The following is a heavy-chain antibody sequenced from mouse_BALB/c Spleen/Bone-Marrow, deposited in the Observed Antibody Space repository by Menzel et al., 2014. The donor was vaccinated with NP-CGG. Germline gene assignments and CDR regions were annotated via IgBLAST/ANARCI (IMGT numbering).Heavy chain of an antibody. CDR3: ARKYGDY. J-gene: IGHJ2*01. D-gene: IGHD2-10*02. CDR1: GYPFSSYW. Sequence: VQLQESGAELVRPGSSVKISCKASGYPFSSYWMNGVKQRPGQGLEWIGQIYPGDGETNYNGKFKGNATLTADKSSSTAYMQLISVTSEDSAVYFCARKYGDYWGQGTTLTVSS. CDR2: IYPGDGET. V-gene: IGHV1-80*01.